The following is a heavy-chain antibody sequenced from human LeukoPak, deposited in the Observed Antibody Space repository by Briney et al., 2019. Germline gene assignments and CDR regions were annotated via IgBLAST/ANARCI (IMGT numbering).Heavy chain of an antibody. V-gene: IGHV3-23*01. CDR1: GFTFSSYE. D-gene: IGHD3-9*01. Sequence: GGSLRLSCAASGFTFSSYEMNWVRQAPGKGLEWVSGISGSGGSTYYADSVKGRFTISRDNSKNTLYLQMNSLRAENTAVYYCAKGGLRYFDWLLYLDYWGQGTLVTVSS. CDR2: ISGSGGST. CDR3: AKGGLRYFDWLLYLDY. J-gene: IGHJ4*02.